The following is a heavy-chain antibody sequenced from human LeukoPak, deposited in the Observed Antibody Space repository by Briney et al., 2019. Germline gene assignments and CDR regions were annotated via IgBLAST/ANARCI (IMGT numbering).Heavy chain of an antibody. D-gene: IGHD3-22*01. V-gene: IGHV1-2*02. J-gene: IGHJ4*02. CDR1: GYTFTGYY. Sequence: ASVKVSCKASGYTFTGYYLHWVRQAPGQGLEWMGWINPKSGGTNYAQKFQGRVTMTRDTSISTAYMELTRLRSDDTAVYYCARVLYYYDSSGYYGGYYFDYWGQGTLVTVSS. CDR2: INPKSGGT. CDR3: ARVLYYYDSSGYYGGYYFDY.